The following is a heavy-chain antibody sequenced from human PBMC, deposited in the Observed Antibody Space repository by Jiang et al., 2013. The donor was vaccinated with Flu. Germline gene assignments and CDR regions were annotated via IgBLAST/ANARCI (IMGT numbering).Heavy chain of an antibody. V-gene: IGHV4-34*01. CDR1: GGSFSGYY. CDR2: INHSGST. D-gene: IGHD2-8*01. Sequence: LLKPSETLSLTCAVYGGSFSGYYWSWIRQPPGKGLEWIGEINHSGSTNYNPSLKSRVTISVDTSKNQFSLKLSSVTAADTAVYYCARGTGVVLMVYAPSRRVFDYWGQGTLVTVSS. J-gene: IGHJ4*02. CDR3: ARGTGVVLMVYAPSRRVFDY.